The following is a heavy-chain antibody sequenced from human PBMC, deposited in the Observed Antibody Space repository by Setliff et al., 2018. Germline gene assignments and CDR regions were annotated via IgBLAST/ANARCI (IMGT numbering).Heavy chain of an antibody. V-gene: IGHV4-34*01. CDR2: INHSGST. Sequence: SETLSLTCTVYGASFSDYYWGWIRQPPGKGLEWIAEINHSGSTNYNPSLESRVTISVDTSKNQFSLKLSSVTAADTAVYYCGFWSGYYKNDYWGQGTLVTVSS. CDR1: GASFSDYY. J-gene: IGHJ4*01. D-gene: IGHD3-3*01. CDR3: GFWSGYYKNDY.